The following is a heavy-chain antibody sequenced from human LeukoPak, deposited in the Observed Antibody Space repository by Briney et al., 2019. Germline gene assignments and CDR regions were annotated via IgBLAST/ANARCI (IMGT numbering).Heavy chain of an antibody. CDR3: ARHFDHPTAYFDS. CDR2: SYSGGMT. Sequence: PSETLSLTCTVTGGSISSGDDYWSWIRQPPGKGLEGIASSYSGGMTFYNPSLKSRLTISADTSRNHFSLRLTSVTAADTALYFGARHFDHPTAYFDSWGQGSLVSVSS. V-gene: IGHV4-39*01. D-gene: IGHD1-14*01. CDR1: GGSISSGDDY. J-gene: IGHJ4*02.